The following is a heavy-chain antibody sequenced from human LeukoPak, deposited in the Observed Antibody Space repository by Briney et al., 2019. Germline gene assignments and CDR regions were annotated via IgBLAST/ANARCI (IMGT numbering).Heavy chain of an antibody. D-gene: IGHD6-19*01. CDR2: IASSGATK. Sequence: GGSLRLSCAVSGFPFSFYEMNWVRQGPGKGLEWVSNIASSGATKYYSDSVRGRFSISRDNAKSSLYLQMNSLRVEDTAVYYCALLAVASDFDYWGQGALVTVSS. J-gene: IGHJ4*02. V-gene: IGHV3-48*03. CDR1: GFPFSFYE. CDR3: ALLAVASDFDY.